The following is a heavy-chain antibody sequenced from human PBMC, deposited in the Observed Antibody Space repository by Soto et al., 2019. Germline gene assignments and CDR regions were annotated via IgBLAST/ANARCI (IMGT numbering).Heavy chain of an antibody. CDR1: GFTFNTFA. V-gene: IGHV3-64D*06. Sequence: LRLSCSASGFTFNTFAMHWVRQTPGKGLEFVSAISSNGGNTYYADSVKGRFAISRDNSKNTLYLQMYSLRPEDTALYYCVKEGYMRSDWYGQFDCWGQGTLVTVSS. CDR2: ISSNGGNT. CDR3: VKEGYMRSDWYGQFDC. J-gene: IGHJ4*02. D-gene: IGHD6-19*01.